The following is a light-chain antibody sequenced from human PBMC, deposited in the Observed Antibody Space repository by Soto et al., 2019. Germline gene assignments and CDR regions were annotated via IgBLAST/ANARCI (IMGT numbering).Light chain of an antibody. CDR2: GNS. J-gene: IGLJ3*02. Sequence: QSVLTQPPSVSGAPGQRVTISCTGSSSNIGAGYDVHWYQQLPGTAPKLLIYGNSNRPSGVPDRFSGSKSGTSASLAITGLQAEDEADYYCQSYYSSLCGSVVFGGGTKLTVL. CDR1: SSNIGAGYD. V-gene: IGLV1-40*01. CDR3: QSYYSSLCGSVV.